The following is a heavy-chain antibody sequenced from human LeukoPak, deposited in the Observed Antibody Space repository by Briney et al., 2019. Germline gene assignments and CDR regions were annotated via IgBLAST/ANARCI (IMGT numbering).Heavy chain of an antibody. Sequence: GGSLRLSCVASGFTFSNSWMNWVRQAPGKGLEWVGRIKSKPDGGTTDYAAPVKGRFTISRDDSKNTVYLQMNSLKTEDTAVYYRTTGGDYDDYWGLGTLVTVSS. J-gene: IGHJ4*02. CDR3: TTGGDYDDY. CDR2: IKSKPDGGTT. V-gene: IGHV3-15*01. CDR1: GFTFSNSW.